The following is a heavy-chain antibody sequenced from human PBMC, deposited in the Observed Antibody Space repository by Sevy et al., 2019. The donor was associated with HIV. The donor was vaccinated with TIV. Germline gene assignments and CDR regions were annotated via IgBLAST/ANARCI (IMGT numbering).Heavy chain of an antibody. CDR3: ARPVSGSTYYYGLDV. CDR2: ISGSGGST. J-gene: IGHJ6*02. CDR1: GFTFSSYA. Sequence: GGSLRLSCAASGFTFSSYAMNWVRQAPGKGPEWVSAISGSGGSTNYADSVKGRFTISRDNSKNTLYLQMNSLRAEDTAAYYCARPVSGSTYYYGLDVWGQGTTVTVSS. D-gene: IGHD3-10*01. V-gene: IGHV3-23*01.